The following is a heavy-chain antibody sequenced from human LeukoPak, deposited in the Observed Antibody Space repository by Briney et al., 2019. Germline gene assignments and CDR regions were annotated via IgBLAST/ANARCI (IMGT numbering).Heavy chain of an antibody. D-gene: IGHD4-17*01. CDR2: IYYSGST. J-gene: IGHJ4*02. CDR3: ARRLRTFDY. Sequence: DPSETLSLTRTVAGGSISSSSYYWGWIRQPPGKGLEWIGSIYYSGSTYYNPSLKSRVTISVDTSKNQFSLKLSSVTAADTAVYYCARRLRTFDYWGQGTLVTVSS. CDR1: GGSISSSSYY. V-gene: IGHV4-39*01.